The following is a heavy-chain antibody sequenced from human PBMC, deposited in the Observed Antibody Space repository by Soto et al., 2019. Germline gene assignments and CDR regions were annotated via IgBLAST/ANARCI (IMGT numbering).Heavy chain of an antibody. D-gene: IGHD5-18*01. J-gene: IGHJ4*02. Sequence: SETLSLTCTVSGGSISSSSYYWGWIRQPPGKGLEWIGSIYYSGSTYYNPSLKSRVTISVDTSKNQFSLKLSSVTAADTAVYYCAGRTVETGYSYAPDDWGQGTLVTVSS. CDR1: GGSISSSSYY. CDR3: AGRTVETGYSYAPDD. CDR2: IYYSGST. V-gene: IGHV4-39*01.